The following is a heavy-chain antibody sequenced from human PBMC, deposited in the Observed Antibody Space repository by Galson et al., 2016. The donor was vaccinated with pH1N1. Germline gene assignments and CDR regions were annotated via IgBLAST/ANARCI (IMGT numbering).Heavy chain of an antibody. CDR1: GESFNNNY. J-gene: IGHJ4*02. D-gene: IGHD3-16*01. CDR2: IHHSGNT. CDR3: ARTFGERLFGADSGVFDF. Sequence: LSLTCAVSGESFNNNYWSWIRQPPGKGLEWIGAIHHSGNTNYNTSLESRVSISLDTPQSRFSLKLTPVTAADTAVYYCARTFGERLFGADSGVFDFWGQGTLVTVSS. V-gene: IGHV4-34*01.